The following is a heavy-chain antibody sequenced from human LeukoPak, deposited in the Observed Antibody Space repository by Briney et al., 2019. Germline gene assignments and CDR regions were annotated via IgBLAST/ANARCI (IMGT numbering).Heavy chain of an antibody. CDR1: GFTFSTYA. J-gene: IGHJ4*02. CDR2: IWYDGSNK. V-gene: IGHV3-33*08. D-gene: IGHD1-26*01. CDR3: ARDDVGATNFDY. Sequence: GGSLRLSCAASGFTFSTYAMSWVRQAPGKGLEWVAVIWYDGSNKYYADSVKGRFTISRDNSKNTLYLQMNSLRAEDTAVYYCARDDVGATNFDYWGQGTLVTVSS.